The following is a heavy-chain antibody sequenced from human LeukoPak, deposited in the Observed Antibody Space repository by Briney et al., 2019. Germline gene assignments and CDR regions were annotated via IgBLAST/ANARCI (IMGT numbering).Heavy chain of an antibody. CDR2: IYPGDSDT. CDR3: ARPLRFLEWFAFDI. CDR1: GYSFTSYW. D-gene: IGHD3-3*01. J-gene: IGHJ3*02. Sequence: GESLKISCQGSGYSFTSYWIGWVRQMPGKGLEWMGIIYPGDSDTRYSPSFQGQVTISADKSNSTAYLQWSSLKASDTAMYYCARPLRFLEWFAFDIWGQGTMVTVSS. V-gene: IGHV5-51*01.